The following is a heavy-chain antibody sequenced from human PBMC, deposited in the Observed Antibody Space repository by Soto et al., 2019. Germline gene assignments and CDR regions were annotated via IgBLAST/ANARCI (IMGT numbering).Heavy chain of an antibody. CDR3: ARGINYYDSGDDAFDI. D-gene: IGHD3-10*01. CDR1: EYTFTSYD. Sequence: QVQLVQSGAEVKKPGASVKVSCKASEYTFTSYDINWVRQATGQGLEWMGWMNPNSGNTGYAQKFQGRVTMTRNTSISTADMELSSLRSEDTAVYYCARGINYYDSGDDAFDIWGQGTMVTVSS. CDR2: MNPNSGNT. J-gene: IGHJ3*02. V-gene: IGHV1-8*01.